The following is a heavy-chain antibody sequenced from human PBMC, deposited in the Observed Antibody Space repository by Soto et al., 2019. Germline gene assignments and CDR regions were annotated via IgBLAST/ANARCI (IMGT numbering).Heavy chain of an antibody. J-gene: IGHJ6*02. V-gene: IGHV3-30*18. CDR3: AKNAGPAAMDYYYYGMDV. CDR2: ISYAGSNK. D-gene: IGHD2-2*01. CDR1: GFTFSSYG. Sequence: QVQLVESGGGVVQPGRSLRLSCAASGFTFSSYGMHWVRQAPGKGLEWVAVISYAGSNKYYADSVKGRFTISRDNSKNTLYLQMNSLRAEDTAVYYCAKNAGPAAMDYYYYGMDVWGQGTTVTVSS.